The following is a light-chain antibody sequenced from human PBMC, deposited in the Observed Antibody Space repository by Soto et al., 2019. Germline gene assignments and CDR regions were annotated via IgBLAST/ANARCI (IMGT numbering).Light chain of an antibody. CDR2: GAS. CDR3: QQYGSSPRT. V-gene: IGKV3-20*01. Sequence: EIVLTQSPGTLSLSPGERATLSCRASQSVSSSYLAWYQQKPGQAHRLLIYGASNRATGIPDRFSGSGSGTDFTLTISRLEPEDFAVYYCQQYGSSPRTFGQGTKVEIK. J-gene: IGKJ1*01. CDR1: QSVSSSY.